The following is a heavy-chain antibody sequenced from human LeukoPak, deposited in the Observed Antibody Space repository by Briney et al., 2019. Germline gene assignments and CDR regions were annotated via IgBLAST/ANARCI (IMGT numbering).Heavy chain of an antibody. Sequence: SETLSLTCTVSGDSISSTSYYWAWIRQPPGKGLEWIGNIYFTGTTFYNPSLKSRVIMSIGTSKNHFSLDLSSVTAADMAVYFCARGLYDGGSWFHFDSWGQRTLVTVSS. V-gene: IGHV4-39*02. J-gene: IGHJ4*02. D-gene: IGHD6-13*01. CDR1: GDSISSTSYY. CDR2: IYFTGTT. CDR3: ARGLYDGGSWFHFDS.